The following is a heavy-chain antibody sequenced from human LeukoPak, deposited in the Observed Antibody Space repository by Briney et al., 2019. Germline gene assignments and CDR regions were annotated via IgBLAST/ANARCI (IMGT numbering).Heavy chain of an antibody. J-gene: IGHJ4*02. Sequence: SETLSLTCTVSGGSISNSSYYWGWIRQPPGKGLEWIGSIYYSGSTYYNPSLKSRVTISVDTSKNQFSLKLSSVTAADTAVYYCARDGRTLGTDFDYWGQGTLVTVSS. CDR1: GGSISNSSYY. CDR3: ARDGRTLGTDFDY. V-gene: IGHV4-39*02. CDR2: IYYSGST.